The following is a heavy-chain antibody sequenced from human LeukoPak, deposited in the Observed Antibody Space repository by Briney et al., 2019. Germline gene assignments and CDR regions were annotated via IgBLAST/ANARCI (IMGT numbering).Heavy chain of an antibody. CDR1: GGSISSGDYY. D-gene: IGHD3-3*01. CDR2: IYYSGST. V-gene: IGHV4-30-4*01. CDR3: ARDRRITIFGDNYYGMDV. Sequence: SETLSLTCTVSGGSISSGDYYWSWIRQPPGKGLEWIGCIYYSGSTYYNPSLKSRVTISVDTSKNQFSLKLSSVTAADTAVYYCARDRRITIFGDNYYGMDVWGQGTTVTVSS. J-gene: IGHJ6*02.